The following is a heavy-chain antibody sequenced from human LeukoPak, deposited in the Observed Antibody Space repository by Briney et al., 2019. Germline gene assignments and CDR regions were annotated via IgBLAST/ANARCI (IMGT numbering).Heavy chain of an antibody. J-gene: IGHJ3*02. CDR3: ARGMVRGVIESDAFDI. CDR2: ISSSSSYI. CDR1: GFTFSSYS. D-gene: IGHD3-10*01. V-gene: IGHV3-21*01. Sequence: GGSLRLSCAAPGFTFSSYSMNWVRQAPGKVLEWVSSISSSSSYIYYADSVKGRFTISRDNAKNSLYLQMNGLRAEDTAVYYCARGMVRGVIESDAFDIWGQGTMVTVSS.